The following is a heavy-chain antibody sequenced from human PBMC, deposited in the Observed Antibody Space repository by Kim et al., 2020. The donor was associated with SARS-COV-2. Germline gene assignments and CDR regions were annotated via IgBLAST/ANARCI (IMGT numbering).Heavy chain of an antibody. Sequence: SETLSLTCAVYGGSFSGYYWSWIRQPPGKGLEWIGEINHSGSTNYNPSLKSRVTISVDTSKNQFSLKLSSVTAADTAVYYCARGPPMVRGWGQGTLVTVSS. D-gene: IGHD3-10*01. V-gene: IGHV4-34*01. CDR3: ARGPPMVRG. CDR2: INHSGST. J-gene: IGHJ4*02. CDR1: GGSFSGYY.